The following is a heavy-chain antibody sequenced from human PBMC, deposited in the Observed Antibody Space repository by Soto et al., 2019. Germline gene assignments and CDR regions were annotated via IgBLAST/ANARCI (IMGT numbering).Heavy chain of an antibody. V-gene: IGHV1-8*01. CDR1: GYTFTSCS. CDR3: ARGGITIFGVVSLNWFDP. D-gene: IGHD3-3*01. J-gene: IGHJ5*02. CDR2: MNPNSGNT. Sequence: ASVKLSCKASGYTFTSCSINSVRQSTEKGLEWMGWMNPNSGNTGYAQKFQGRVTMTRNTSISTAYMELSSLRSEDTAVYYCARGGITIFGVVSLNWFDPWGQGTLVTVSS.